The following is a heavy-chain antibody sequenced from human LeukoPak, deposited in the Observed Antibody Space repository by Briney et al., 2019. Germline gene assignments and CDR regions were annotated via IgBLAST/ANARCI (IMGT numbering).Heavy chain of an antibody. J-gene: IGHJ4*02. D-gene: IGHD6-6*01. V-gene: IGHV3-15*01. Sequence: GGSLRLSCAVSGFTFSDAWLTWVRQAPGKGLERVGRIKSKSDGGTAHYAAPVKGRFTISRDDSQTTLYLQMNSLKTEDTAVYYCTTDGRYSRSSVDYWGQGTPVTVSS. CDR3: TTDGRYSRSSVDY. CDR2: IKSKSDGGTA. CDR1: GFTFSDAW.